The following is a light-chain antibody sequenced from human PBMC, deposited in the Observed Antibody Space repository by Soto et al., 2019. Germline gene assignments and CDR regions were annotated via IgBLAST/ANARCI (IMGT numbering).Light chain of an antibody. J-gene: IGKJ5*01. V-gene: IGKV3-20*01. CDR1: QSVSSD. Sequence: EIVVTXSXXTXXFXPXQRATVSCRASQSVSSDLGWYQQKPGQAPRLLIYDTSSRASGIPDRFSGSGSGTDFTLTISRLETEDFAVFYCQQYGTSEIIFGQGTRLEIK. CDR2: DTS. CDR3: QQYGTSEII.